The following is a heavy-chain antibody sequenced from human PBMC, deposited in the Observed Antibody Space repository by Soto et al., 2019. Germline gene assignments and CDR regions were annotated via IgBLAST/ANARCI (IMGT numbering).Heavy chain of an antibody. CDR1: GFTFSYYW. Sequence: EVQLVESGGGLVRPGGSLRLSCAASGFTFSYYWMHWVRQAPGKGLVWVSRIHSDGSSTTYADFVKGRFIISRDNARNTMDLQMNSVRVEDTAVYYCARGARGAFDLWGQVTVVTVSS. CDR3: ARGARGAFDL. V-gene: IGHV3-74*01. CDR2: IHSDGSST. J-gene: IGHJ3*01.